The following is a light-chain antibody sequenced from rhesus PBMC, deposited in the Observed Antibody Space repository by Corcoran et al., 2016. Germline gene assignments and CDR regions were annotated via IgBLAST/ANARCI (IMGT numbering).Light chain of an antibody. V-gene: IGLV2-13*03. J-gene: IGLJ1*01. Sequence: QAGPTQPPSVSGSPGQSVAISCSGTSGDIGGYNRVSWYQQYPGKAPKLMIYEVNKQPSGVSDRFFGSKSGHTASLTISGLQAEDEADYYCSTFADYNTFVFGVATRLTVL. CDR1: SGDIGGYNR. CDR3: STFADYNTFV. CDR2: EVN.